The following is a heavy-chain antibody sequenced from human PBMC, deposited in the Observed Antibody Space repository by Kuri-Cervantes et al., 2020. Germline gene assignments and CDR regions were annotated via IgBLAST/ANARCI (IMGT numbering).Heavy chain of an antibody. V-gene: IGHV3-7*01. CDR1: GFTFSSYW. CDR3: ARPKYVDYNDAFDI. Sequence: GESLKISCAASGFTFSSYWLSWVRQAPGKGLEWVANIKQDGSEKYYVDSVKGRFTISRDNAKNSLYLQMNSLRAEDTAVYYCARPKYVDYNDAFDIWGQGTMVTVSS. J-gene: IGHJ3*02. CDR2: IKQDGSEK. D-gene: IGHD4-17*01.